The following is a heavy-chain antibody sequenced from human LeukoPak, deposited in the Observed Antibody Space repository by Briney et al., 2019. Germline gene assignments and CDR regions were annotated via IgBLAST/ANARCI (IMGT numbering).Heavy chain of an antibody. J-gene: IGHJ1*01. CDR2: ISGSGGST. D-gene: IGHD3-9*01. V-gene: IGHV3-23*01. CDR1: GFTFSSYA. CDR3: AKGQRRYFDWLFETPEYFQH. Sequence: GGSLRLSCAASGFTFSSYAMSWVRQAPGKGLEWVSAISGSGGSTYYADSVKGRFTISRDNAKNSLYLQMNSLRAEDTALYYCAKGQRRYFDWLFETPEYFQHWGQGTLVTVSS.